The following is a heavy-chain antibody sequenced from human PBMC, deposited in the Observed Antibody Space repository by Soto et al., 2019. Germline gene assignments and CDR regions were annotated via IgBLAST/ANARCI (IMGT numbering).Heavy chain of an antibody. V-gene: IGHV1-46*01. Sequence: ASVKVSCKASGYTFTSYYMHWVRQAPGQGLEWMGIINPSGGSTSYAQKFQGRVTMTRDTSISTAYMELTRLTLDDTAIYYCAREDLRTFDYWGQGTVVTVSS. J-gene: IGHJ4*02. CDR3: AREDLRTFDY. CDR1: GYTFTSYY. CDR2: INPSGGST.